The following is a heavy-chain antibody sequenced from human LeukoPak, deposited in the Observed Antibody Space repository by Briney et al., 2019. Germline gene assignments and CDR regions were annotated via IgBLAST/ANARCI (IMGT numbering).Heavy chain of an antibody. Sequence: GESLKISCKSSGYSFTSHWIAWVRQMPGKSLEWMGIIYPGDSDTRYCPSSQGQVTISADKSISTAYLQWSSLKASDTAMYYCARLGYCSNGICYTADYWGQGTLVTVSS. V-gene: IGHV5-51*01. CDR1: GYSFTSHW. CDR2: IYPGDSDT. CDR3: ARLGYCSNGICYTADY. D-gene: IGHD2-8*01. J-gene: IGHJ4*02.